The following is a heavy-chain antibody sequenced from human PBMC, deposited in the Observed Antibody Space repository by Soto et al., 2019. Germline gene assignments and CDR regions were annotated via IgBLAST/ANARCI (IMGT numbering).Heavy chain of an antibody. CDR2: IIPSLGIA. CDR1: GGTFSSYT. V-gene: IGHV1-69*08. CDR3: ARDLATLRGGTYDFWSAKLLHLDV. Sequence: QVQLVQSGAEVKKPGSSVKVSCKASGGTFSSYTISWVRQAPGQGLEWMGRIIPSLGIANYTQKFQGRVTINSDKSTSTAYMELSSLRSEDTGVYYCARDLATLRGGTYDFWSAKLLHLDVWGKGTTVTVSS. D-gene: IGHD3-3*01. J-gene: IGHJ6*04.